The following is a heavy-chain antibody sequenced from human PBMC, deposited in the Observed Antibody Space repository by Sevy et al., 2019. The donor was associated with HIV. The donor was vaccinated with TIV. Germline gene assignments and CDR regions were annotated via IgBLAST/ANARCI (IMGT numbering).Heavy chain of an antibody. CDR2: INSDGSST. V-gene: IGHV3-74*01. D-gene: IGHD3-3*01. CDR1: GFTFSSYW. Sequence: GGSLRLSCAASGFTFSSYWMHWVRQAPGKGLVWVSRINSDGSSTSYAYSVKGRFTISRDNAKNTLYLQMNSLRAEDTAVYYCAREGGAVLRFLEWSFYGMDVWGQGTTVTVSS. J-gene: IGHJ6*02. CDR3: AREGGAVLRFLEWSFYGMDV.